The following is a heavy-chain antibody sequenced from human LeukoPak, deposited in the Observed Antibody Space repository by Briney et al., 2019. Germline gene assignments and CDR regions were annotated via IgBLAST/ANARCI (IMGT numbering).Heavy chain of an antibody. V-gene: IGHV4-59*08. J-gene: IGHJ4*02. CDR3: ARIYAGGSFFDY. CDR2: INYSGDT. Sequence: SETLSLTCTVSGSSINNYYWSWIRQPPGKGLEWIGYINYSGDTNSNPSPESRVTISVDTSRKQFSLRLNSVTAADTAVYFCARIYAGGSFFDYWGQGTLVTVSS. D-gene: IGHD3-10*01. CDR1: GSSINNYY.